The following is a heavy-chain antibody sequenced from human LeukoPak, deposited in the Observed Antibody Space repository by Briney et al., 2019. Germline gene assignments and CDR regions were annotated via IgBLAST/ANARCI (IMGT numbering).Heavy chain of an antibody. CDR1: GFTFSSYS. CDR3: AKGAKGGYSSSWYDY. V-gene: IGHV3-21*01. J-gene: IGHJ4*02. CDR2: ISSNSSFI. D-gene: IGHD6-13*01. Sequence: GGSLRLSCAASGFTFSSYSMNWVRQAPGKGLEWVSSISSNSSFIYYADSVKGRFTISRDNSKNTLYLQMNSLRAEDTAVYYCAKGAKGGYSSSWYDYWGQGTLVTVSS.